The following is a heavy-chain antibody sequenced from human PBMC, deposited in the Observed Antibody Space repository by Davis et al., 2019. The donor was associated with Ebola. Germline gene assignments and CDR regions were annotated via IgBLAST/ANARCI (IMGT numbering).Heavy chain of an antibody. CDR2: ICAYNGNT. CDR1: GYTFTSYG. D-gene: IGHD3-16*01. V-gene: IGHV1-18*01. Sequence: ASVKVSCKASGYTFTSYGISWVRQAPGQGLEWMGWICAYNGNTNYAQKLQGRVTMTTDTSTSTAYMEMRSLKSDDTAVYYCARDPGGMSVARFDYWGQGTLVTVSS. J-gene: IGHJ4*02. CDR3: ARDPGGMSVARFDY.